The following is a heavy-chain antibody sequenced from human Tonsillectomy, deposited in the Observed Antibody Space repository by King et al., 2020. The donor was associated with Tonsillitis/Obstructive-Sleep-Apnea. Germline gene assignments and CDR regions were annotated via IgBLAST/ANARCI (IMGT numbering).Heavy chain of an antibody. Sequence: VQLVESGGDLVKPGGSLRLSGAASGFTISNVWMNWVRQAPGKGLEWVARIKSKTDGETTDYAACVKDRFTISRGDSENTLYLQMNNLKTEDTAIYHCTTSQSGANVVWGQGTLVTVSS. CDR3: TTSQSGANVV. V-gene: IGHV3-15*01. D-gene: IGHD1-26*01. CDR1: GFTISNVW. CDR2: IKSKTDGETT. J-gene: IGHJ4*02.